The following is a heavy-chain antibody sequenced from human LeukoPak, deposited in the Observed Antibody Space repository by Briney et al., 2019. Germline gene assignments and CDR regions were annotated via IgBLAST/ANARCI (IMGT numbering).Heavy chain of an antibody. CDR2: IDTSGST. CDR1: GGSISSGSYY. V-gene: IGHV4-61*02. J-gene: IGHJ4*02. D-gene: IGHD5-18*01. CDR3: AREGGYSYGDAPLHFDY. Sequence: PSETLSLTCTVSGGSISSGSYYWSWIRQPAGKGLEWIGRIDTSGSTNYNPSLKSRVTISVDTSENQFSLKLTSVTAADTAVFYCAREGGYSYGDAPLHFDYWGQGTLVNVPS.